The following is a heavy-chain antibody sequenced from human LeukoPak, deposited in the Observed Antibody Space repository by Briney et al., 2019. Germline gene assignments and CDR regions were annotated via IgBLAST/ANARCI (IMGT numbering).Heavy chain of an antibody. CDR2: IYSGGST. D-gene: IGHD2-8*01. CDR1: GFTVSSNY. J-gene: IGHJ5*02. CDR3: ARVLVVSWFDP. Sequence: GGSLRLSCAASGFTVSSNYMSWARQAPGKGLEWVSAIYSGGSTYYADSVKGRFTISRDNSKNTLYLQMNSLRAEDTAVYYCARVLVVSWFDPWGQGTLVTVSS. V-gene: IGHV3-66*02.